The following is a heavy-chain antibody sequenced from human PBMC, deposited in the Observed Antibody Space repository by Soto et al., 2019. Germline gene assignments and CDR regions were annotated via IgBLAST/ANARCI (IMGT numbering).Heavy chain of an antibody. CDR3: VRDTMRASAAASLDY. CDR2: ISVSGNII. V-gene: IGHV3-48*03. CDR1: GFTFSTYE. D-gene: IGHD6-13*01. Sequence: GSLRLSCAASGFTFSTYEFNWVRQAPGRGLEWISYISVSGNIIKYADSVKGRFTISRDNAENSLHLHMGSLRVDDTAVYFCVRDTMRASAAASLDYWGQGTQVIVSS. J-gene: IGHJ4*02.